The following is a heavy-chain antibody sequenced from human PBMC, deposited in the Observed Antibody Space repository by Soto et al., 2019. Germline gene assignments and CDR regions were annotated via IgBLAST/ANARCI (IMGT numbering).Heavy chain of an antibody. V-gene: IGHV4-39*01. D-gene: IGHD2-2*01. Sequence: QLQLQESGPGLVKPSETLSLSCTVSGGSITSSFYWGWIRQPPGKGLDWIGSIYGTGNTYYNPSLKGRVTISADTSKNQFSLNLISVTAADTAVYYCSSISRYSTAVWGQVATVTVSS. CDR2: IYGTGNT. J-gene: IGHJ6*02. CDR1: GGSITSSFY. CDR3: SSISRYSTAV.